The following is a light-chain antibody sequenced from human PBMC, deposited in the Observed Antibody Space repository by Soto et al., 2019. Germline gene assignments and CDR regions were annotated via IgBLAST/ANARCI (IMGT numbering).Light chain of an antibody. J-gene: IGLJ1*01. Sequence: QSALTQPASVSGSPGQSITISRTGTSSDVGDYNYVSWYQHHPGKAPKLMIYEVSNRPSGVSNRFSGSKSGNTASLTISGLQAEDEADYYCNSYTTTNTLVFGTGTKLTVL. CDR3: NSYTTTNTLV. CDR1: SSDVGDYNY. V-gene: IGLV2-14*01. CDR2: EVS.